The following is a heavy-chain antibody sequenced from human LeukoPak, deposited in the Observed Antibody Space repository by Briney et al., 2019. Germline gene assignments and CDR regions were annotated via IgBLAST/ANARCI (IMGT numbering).Heavy chain of an antibody. CDR1: VFTFEDYA. CDR2: IAYDGSNK. J-gene: IGHJ5*02. Sequence: PGGSLRLSCAASVFTFEDYAMHWVRQAPGKGLEWVAVIAYDGSNKYYADSVKGRFTISRDNSKNTLYLQMNSLRAEDTAVYYCARDNDGSTWFGELLTNWFDPWGQGTLATVSS. V-gene: IGHV3-30*04. D-gene: IGHD3-10*01. CDR3: ARDNDGSTWFGELLTNWFDP.